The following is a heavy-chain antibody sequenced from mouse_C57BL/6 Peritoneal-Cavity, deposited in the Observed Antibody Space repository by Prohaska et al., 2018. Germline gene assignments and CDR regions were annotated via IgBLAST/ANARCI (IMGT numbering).Heavy chain of an antibody. CDR1: GFTFSGLW. CDR3: MRLITYWYFDV. CDR2: INSDGSAI. D-gene: IGHD2-4*01. Sequence: EVQLLETGGGLVQPGGLRGLFCQGSGFTFSGLWMSWVRQTTGKTRKWIGDINSDGSAINYAQSIKDRFTIFRDNAKSTLCLKMSNVRSEATATYFCMRLITYWYFDVWGTGTRVTVS. V-gene: IGHV11-2*01. J-gene: IGHJ1*03.